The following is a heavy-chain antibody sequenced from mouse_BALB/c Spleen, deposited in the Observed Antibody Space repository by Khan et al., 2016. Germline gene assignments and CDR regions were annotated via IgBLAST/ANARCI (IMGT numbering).Heavy chain of an antibody. CDR2: IKSKSNNYAT. Sequence: EVQLVESGGGLVQPKGSLKLSCAASGFTFNTYAMNWVRQAPGKGLEWVARIKSKSNNYATYYADSVKDRFTISRDDSQGMLYLQMNNLKTEDPAIYYWLGYDYDDWGQGTSVTVSS. V-gene: IGHV10-1*02. J-gene: IGHJ4*01. CDR1: GFTFNTYA. D-gene: IGHD2-4*01. CDR3: LGYDYDD.